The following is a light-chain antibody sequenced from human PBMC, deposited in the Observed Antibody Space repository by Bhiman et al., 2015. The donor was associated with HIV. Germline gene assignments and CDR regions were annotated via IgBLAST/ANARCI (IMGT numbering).Light chain of an antibody. CDR2: RNN. J-gene: IGLJ2*01. Sequence: QLVLTQPPSASGTPGQRVTISCSGSSSNIGTNTVNWYQQLPGTAPKLLIYRNNQRPSGVPDRFSGSKSGTSASLAISGLQAEDEADYYCAAWDDSLNGLVVFGGGTKLTVL. CDR1: SSNIGTNT. CDR3: AAWDDSLNGLVV. V-gene: IGLV1-44*01.